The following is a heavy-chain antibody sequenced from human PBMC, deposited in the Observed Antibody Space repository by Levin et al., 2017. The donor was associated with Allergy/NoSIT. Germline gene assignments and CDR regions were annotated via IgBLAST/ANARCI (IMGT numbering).Heavy chain of an antibody. J-gene: IGHJ2*01. D-gene: IGHD2-2*01. Sequence: GSLRLSCTVSGGSISSYYWSWIRQPPGKGLEWIGYIYYSGSTNYNPSLKSRVTISVDTSKNQFSLKLSSVTAADTAVYYCARGEYQLPHWYFDLWGRGTLVTVSS. CDR1: GGSISSYY. CDR2: IYYSGST. CDR3: ARGEYQLPHWYFDL. V-gene: IGHV4-59*01.